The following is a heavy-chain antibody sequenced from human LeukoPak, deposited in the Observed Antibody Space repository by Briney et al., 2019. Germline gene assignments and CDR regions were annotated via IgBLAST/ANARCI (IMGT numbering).Heavy chain of an antibody. J-gene: IGHJ5*02. CDR2: INHSGST. CDR1: GGSFSGYY. CDR3: ARRPLGRYNWFDP. Sequence: SETLSLTCAVYGGSFSGYYWSWIRQPPGKGLEWIGEINHSGSTNYNPSLKSRVTISVDTSKNQFSLKLSSVTAADTAAYYCARRPLGRYNWFDPWGQGTLVTVSS. D-gene: IGHD3-3*01. V-gene: IGHV4-34*01.